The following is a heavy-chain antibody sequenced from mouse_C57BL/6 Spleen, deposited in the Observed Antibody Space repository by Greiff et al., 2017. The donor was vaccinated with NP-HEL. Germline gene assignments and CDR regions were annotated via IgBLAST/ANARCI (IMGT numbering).Heavy chain of an antibody. CDR2: IRSKSSNYAT. J-gene: IGHJ4*01. CDR1: GFTFNTYA. Sequence: EVKLMESGGGLVQPKGSLKLSCAASGFTFNTYAMHWVRQAPGKGLECVARIRSKSSNYATYYADSVKDRFTISRDESQSMLYLQMNNLKTEDTAMYYCVRGFDYAMDYWGQGTSVTVSS. CDR3: VRGFDYAMDY. V-gene: IGHV10-3*01.